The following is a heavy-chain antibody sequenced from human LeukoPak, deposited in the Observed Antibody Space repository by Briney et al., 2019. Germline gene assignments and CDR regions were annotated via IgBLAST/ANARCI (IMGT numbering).Heavy chain of an antibody. J-gene: IGHJ4*02. D-gene: IGHD3-22*01. V-gene: IGHV1-69*13. CDR2: IIPIFGTA. CDR3: ARDQGATYDSSGYYN. Sequence: ASVKVSCKASGYTFTSYAISWVRQAPGQGLEWMGGIIPIFGTANYAQKFQGRVTITADESTSTAYMELSSLRSEDTAVYYCARDQGATYDSSGYYNWGQGTLVTVSS. CDR1: GYTFTSYA.